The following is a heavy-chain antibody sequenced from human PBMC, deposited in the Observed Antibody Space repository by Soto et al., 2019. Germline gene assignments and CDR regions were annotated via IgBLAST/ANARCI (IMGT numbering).Heavy chain of an antibody. CDR2: INPNSGGT. J-gene: IGHJ4*02. CDR3: ARDWNWGAGIQYSFDY. V-gene: IGHV1-2*02. D-gene: IGHD7-27*01. CDR1: GYTFTGYY. Sequence: ASVKVSCKASGYTFTGYYMHWVRQAPGQGLEWMGWINPNSGGTNYAQKFQGRVTMTRDTSISTAYMELSRLSSDDTAVYYCARDWNWGAGIQYSFDYWGQGTLVTVSS.